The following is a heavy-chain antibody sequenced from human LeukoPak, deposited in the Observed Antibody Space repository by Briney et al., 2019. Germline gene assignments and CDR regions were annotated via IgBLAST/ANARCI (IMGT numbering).Heavy chain of an antibody. J-gene: IGHJ4*02. CDR3: AKEFPVDY. V-gene: IGHV3-30*18. CDR2: ISYDGSNE. Sequence: GGSLRLSCAASGFTFSSYGMHWVRQAPGKGLEWVAVISYDGSNEYYADSVKGRFTISRDNSKNTLYLQMNSLRAEDTAVYYCAKEFPVDYWGQGTLVTVSS. CDR1: GFTFSSYG.